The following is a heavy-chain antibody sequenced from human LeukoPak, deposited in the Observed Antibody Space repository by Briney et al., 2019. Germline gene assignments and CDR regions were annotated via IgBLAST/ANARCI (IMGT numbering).Heavy chain of an antibody. CDR2: ISTSGTYT. J-gene: IGHJ6*02. CDR1: GFTFSDHY. Sequence: GGSLRLSCAASGFTFSDHYMSWIRQVPGKGLEWVSYISTSGTYTNYADSVKGRFTISRDNAKNSLYLQMNSLRAEDTAVYYCARGHYGLEVWGQGTTVTVSS. V-gene: IGHV3-11*03. CDR3: ARGHYGLEV.